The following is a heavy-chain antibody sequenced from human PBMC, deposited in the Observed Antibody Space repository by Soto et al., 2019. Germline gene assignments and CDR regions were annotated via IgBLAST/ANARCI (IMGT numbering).Heavy chain of an antibody. CDR1: GYTFTSYY. CDR3: ARGSRWDLARELELGY. D-gene: IGHD1-26*01. Sequence: ASVKVSCKASGYTFTSYYMHWVRQAPGQGLEWMGIINPSGGSTSYAQKFQGRVTMTRDTSTSTVYMELSSLRSEDTAVYYCARGSRWDLARELELGYWGQGTLVTVSS. CDR2: INPSGGST. V-gene: IGHV1-46*01. J-gene: IGHJ4*02.